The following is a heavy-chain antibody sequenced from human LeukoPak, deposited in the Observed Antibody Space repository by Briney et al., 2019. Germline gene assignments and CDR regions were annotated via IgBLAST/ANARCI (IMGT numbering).Heavy chain of an antibody. D-gene: IGHD2-15*01. J-gene: IGHJ4*02. CDR1: GGSISSYY. V-gene: IGHV4-59*08. CDR3: ARRYLYCSGGSCYHPAYYFDY. Sequence: SETLSLTCTVSGGSISSYYWSWIRQPPGKGLEWIGYIYYSGSTNYNPSLKSRVTISVDTSKNQFSLKLSSVTAADTAVYYCARRYLYCSGGSCYHPAYYFDYWGQGTLVTVSS. CDR2: IYYSGST.